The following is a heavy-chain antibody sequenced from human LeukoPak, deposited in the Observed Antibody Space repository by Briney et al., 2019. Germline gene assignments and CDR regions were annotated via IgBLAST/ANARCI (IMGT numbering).Heavy chain of an antibody. D-gene: IGHD2/OR15-2a*01. CDR2: IYYSGST. V-gene: IGHV4-39*07. Sequence: SETLSLTCTVSGGSISSSSYYWGWIRQPPGKGLEWIGSIYYSGSTYYNPSLKSRVTISVDTSKNQLSLKLSSVTAADTAVYYCARGEYGLFDYWGQGTLVTVSS. J-gene: IGHJ4*02. CDR3: ARGEYGLFDY. CDR1: GGSISSSSYY.